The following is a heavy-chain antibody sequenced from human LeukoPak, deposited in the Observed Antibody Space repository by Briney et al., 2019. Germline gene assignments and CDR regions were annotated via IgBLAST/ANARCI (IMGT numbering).Heavy chain of an antibody. CDR1: GFNFSIYA. CDR2: ISGSSGYI. V-gene: IGHV3-21*01. D-gene: IGHD1-26*01. J-gene: IGHJ4*02. Sequence: GVSLRLSCSASGFNFSIYAMNWVRQAPGQGLEWVSFISGSSGYIYHADSMKGRFAIYRDNAKRSLYLEMQSLKVEATAVYYWARDGGGVGATFDFDYWGQGTLVAVSS. CDR3: ARDGGGVGATFDFDY.